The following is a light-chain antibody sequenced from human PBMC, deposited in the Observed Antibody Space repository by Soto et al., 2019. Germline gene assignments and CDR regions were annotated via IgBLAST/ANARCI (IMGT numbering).Light chain of an antibody. CDR1: QSVNNW. CDR3: QQSYSTPPLYT. Sequence: DIPMTQSPSTLSASVGDRVTVTCRASQSVNNWLAWYQQKPGNAPKLLIYKASSLQSGVPSRFSGSGSGTDFTLTISSLQPEDFATYYCQQSYSTPPLYTFGQGTKLEIK. J-gene: IGKJ2*01. V-gene: IGKV1-5*03. CDR2: KAS.